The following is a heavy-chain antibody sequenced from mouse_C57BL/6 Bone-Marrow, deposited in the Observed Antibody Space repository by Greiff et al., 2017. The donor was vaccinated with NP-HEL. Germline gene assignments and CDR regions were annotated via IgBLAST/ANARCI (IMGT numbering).Heavy chain of an antibody. D-gene: IGHD4-1*01. CDR1: GFNIKDDY. Sequence: VQLQQSGAELVRPGASVKLSCTASGFNIKDDYMHWVKQRPEQGLEWIGWIDPENGDTEYASHFQGKAIITADTSSNTTYLQLSSLVSEDTAVYCCTTSNWPGFDYWGQGTTLTVSS. J-gene: IGHJ2*01. V-gene: IGHV14-4*01. CDR3: TTSNWPGFDY. CDR2: IDPENGDT.